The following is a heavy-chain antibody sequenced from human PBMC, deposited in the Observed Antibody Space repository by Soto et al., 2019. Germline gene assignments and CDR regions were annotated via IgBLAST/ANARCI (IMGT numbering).Heavy chain of an antibody. CDR2: IIPIFGTA. CDR3: ARDPPGHYFDY. Sequence: SVQVSCKASGGTFRSYAISWVRQAPGQGLEWMGGIIPIFGTANYAQKFQGRVTITADESTSTAYMELSSLRSEDTAVYYCARDPPGHYFDYWGQGTLVTVSS. CDR1: GGTFRSYA. V-gene: IGHV1-69*13. J-gene: IGHJ4*02.